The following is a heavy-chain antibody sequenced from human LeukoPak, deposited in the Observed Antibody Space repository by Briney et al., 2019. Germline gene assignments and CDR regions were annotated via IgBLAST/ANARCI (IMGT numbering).Heavy chain of an antibody. CDR3: ARPTYCTSAICYNAFDI. Sequence: PGGSLRLSCAASGFTFSNYALSWVRQAPGKGLEWVSAISGSGGNTYFADSVKGRFTISRDNSKNTLYLQMSTLRAEDTAVYYCARPTYCTSAICYNAFDIWGQGTMVTVSS. D-gene: IGHD2-2*02. J-gene: IGHJ3*02. CDR2: ISGSGGNT. CDR1: GFTFSNYA. V-gene: IGHV3-23*01.